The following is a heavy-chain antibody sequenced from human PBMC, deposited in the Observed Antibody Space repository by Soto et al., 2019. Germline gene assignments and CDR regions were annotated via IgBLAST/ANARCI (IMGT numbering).Heavy chain of an antibody. CDR1: GDSISSGSY. D-gene: IGHD3-16*01. CDR3: ARAEGGDYVWGSFPPNWFDP. J-gene: IGHJ5*02. V-gene: IGHV4-38-2*01. Sequence: PSETLSLTCAVSGDSISSGSYWSWIRQPPGKGLEWIGSIYHRGTTYYNPSPKSRVSISVDTSNIQFSLKLSSVTAADTAVYYCARAEGGDYVWGSFPPNWFDPWGQGNLVTSPQ. CDR2: IYHRGTT.